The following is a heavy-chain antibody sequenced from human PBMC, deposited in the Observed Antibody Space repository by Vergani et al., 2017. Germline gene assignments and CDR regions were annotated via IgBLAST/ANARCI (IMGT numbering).Heavy chain of an antibody. CDR2: ISYDGNNK. D-gene: IGHD6-19*01. CDR3: AKSWLGVGAFDI. Sequence: QVQLVESGGGVVQPGRSLRLSCAASGFTFSSYGMHWVRQAPGKGLEWVAVISYDGNNKYYADSVKGRFTISRDNSKNTLYLQMNSRRAEDTAVYYCAKSWLGVGAFDIGGQGTMVTVSA. V-gene: IGHV3-30*18. CDR1: GFTFSSYG. J-gene: IGHJ3*02.